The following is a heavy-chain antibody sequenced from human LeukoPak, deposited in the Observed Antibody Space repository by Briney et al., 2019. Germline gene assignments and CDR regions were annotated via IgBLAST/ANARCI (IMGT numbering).Heavy chain of an antibody. CDR1: GFTFSRYS. CDR3: AREGGPYRPLDY. CDR2: ISRGSSMI. J-gene: IGHJ4*02. V-gene: IGHV3-48*02. Sequence: GGSLRLSCAASGFTFSRYSMNWVRQAPGKGLEWVSYISRGSSMINYADSVKGRFTVSRDNARNSLYLQMNSLRDEDTAVYYCAREGGPYRPLDYSGQGTLVTVSS.